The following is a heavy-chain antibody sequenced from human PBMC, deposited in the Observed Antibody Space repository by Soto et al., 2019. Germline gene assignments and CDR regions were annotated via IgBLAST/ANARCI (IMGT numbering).Heavy chain of an antibody. D-gene: IGHD3-10*01. Sequence: ASVKVSCKASGYTFTSYAMHWVRPAPGQRLEWMGWINAGNGNTKYSQKFQGRVTISRDNGKNSLYLQMNSLRPEDTALYYCAKDHYGSAIYGMDVWGQGTTVTVSS. CDR1: GYTFTSYA. V-gene: IGHV1-3*01. CDR3: AKDHYGSAIYGMDV. CDR2: INAGNGNT. J-gene: IGHJ6*02.